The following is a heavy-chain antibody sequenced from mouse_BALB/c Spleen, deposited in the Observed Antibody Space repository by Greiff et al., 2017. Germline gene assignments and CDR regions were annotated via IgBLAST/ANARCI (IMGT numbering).Heavy chain of an antibody. V-gene: IGHV14-3*02. Sequence: EVQLQQSGAELVKPGASVKLSCTASGFNIKDTYMHWVKQRPEQGLEWIGRIDPANGNTKYDPKFQGKATITADTSSNTAYLQLSSLTSEDTAVYYCAREEDSYYYGSDYWGQGTTLTVSS. CDR2: IDPANGNT. CDR3: AREEDSYYYGSDY. D-gene: IGHD1-2*01. J-gene: IGHJ2*01. CDR1: GFNIKDTY.